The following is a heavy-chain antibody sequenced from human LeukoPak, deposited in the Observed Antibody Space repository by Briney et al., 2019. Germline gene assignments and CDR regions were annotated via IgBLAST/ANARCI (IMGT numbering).Heavy chain of an antibody. V-gene: IGHV4-31*03. CDR1: GGSISSGGYY. CDR3: ARLPNIVVVPAATPNPQYYYYYYGMDV. CDR2: IYYSGST. J-gene: IGHJ6*02. D-gene: IGHD2-2*01. Sequence: SETLSLTCTVSGGSISSGGYYWSWIRQHPGKGLEWIGYIYYSGSTYYNPSLKSRVTISVDTSKNQFSLKLSSVTAADTAVYYCARLPNIVVVPAATPNPQYYYYYYGMDVWGQGTTVTVSS.